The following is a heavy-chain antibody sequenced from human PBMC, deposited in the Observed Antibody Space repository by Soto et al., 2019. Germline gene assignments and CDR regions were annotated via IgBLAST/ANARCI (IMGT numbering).Heavy chain of an antibody. CDR1: GFTFSDDY. D-gene: IGHD5-18*01. Sequence: GSLRLSCGASGFTFSDDYMSWIRQAPGKGLEWVSYISSSGGTIYYADSVKGRFTISRDNAKNSLFLQMNSLRADDTAVYYCARASSPRDPWLDYWGQGTLVTVSS. J-gene: IGHJ4*02. V-gene: IGHV3-11*01. CDR3: ARASSPRDPWLDY. CDR2: ISSSGGTI.